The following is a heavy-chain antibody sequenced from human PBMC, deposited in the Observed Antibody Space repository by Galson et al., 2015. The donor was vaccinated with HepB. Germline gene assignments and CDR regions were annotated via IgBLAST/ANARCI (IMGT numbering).Heavy chain of an antibody. CDR1: GYTFTGYY. J-gene: IGHJ4*02. V-gene: IGHV1-2*02. Sequence: SVKVSCKASGYTFTGYYMHWVRQAPGQGLEWMGWINPNSGGTNYAQKFQGRVTMTRDTSISTAYMELSRLRSDDTAVYYCARVKVLRYSSGWCFDYWGQGTLVTVSS. CDR3: ARVKVLRYSSGWCFDY. CDR2: INPNSGGT. D-gene: IGHD6-19*01.